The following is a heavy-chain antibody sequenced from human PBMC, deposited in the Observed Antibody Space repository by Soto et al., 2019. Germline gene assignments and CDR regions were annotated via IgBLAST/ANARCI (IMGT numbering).Heavy chain of an antibody. CDR3: AKVTWDLLVTAAYFDY. CDR1: GFTFSSYA. V-gene: IGHV3-23*01. Sequence: GGSLRLSCAASGFTFSSYAMSWVRQAPGKGLEWVSAISGSGGSTYYADSVKGRFTISRDNSKNTLYLQMNSLRAEDTAVYYCAKVTWDLLVTAAYFDYWGQGTLVTVSS. CDR2: ISGSGGST. D-gene: IGHD2-21*02. J-gene: IGHJ4*02.